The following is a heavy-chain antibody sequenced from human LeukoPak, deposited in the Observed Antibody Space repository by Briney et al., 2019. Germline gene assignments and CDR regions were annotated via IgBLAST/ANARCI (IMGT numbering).Heavy chain of an antibody. Sequence: GRSLRLSCAASGFTFSTYGMHWVRQPPGKGLEWVAIIWYDGSNKNYTDSVKGRFTISRDNSRDTLYLQMNSLRAEDTAVYYCAKVGITMVRGVIIPNYFDYWGQGTLVTVSS. J-gene: IGHJ4*02. CDR3: AKVGITMVRGVIIPNYFDY. D-gene: IGHD3-10*01. V-gene: IGHV3-33*06. CDR2: IWYDGSNK. CDR1: GFTFSTYG.